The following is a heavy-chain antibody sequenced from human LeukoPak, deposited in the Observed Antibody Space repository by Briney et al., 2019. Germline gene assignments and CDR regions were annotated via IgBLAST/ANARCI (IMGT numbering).Heavy chain of an antibody. CDR2: VRDDGSTK. V-gene: IGHV3-30*02. CDR1: GFTLSRHG. Sequence: PGGSLRLSCAASGFTLSRHGMHWVRQTPGKGLEWVAFVRDDGSTKYYADSVKGRFTISRDNSQNTLFLQMDSLRAEDTTIYYCAKVHSGSWGIFDHWGQGTLVTVSS. D-gene: IGHD6-13*01. J-gene: IGHJ4*02. CDR3: AKVHSGSWGIFDH.